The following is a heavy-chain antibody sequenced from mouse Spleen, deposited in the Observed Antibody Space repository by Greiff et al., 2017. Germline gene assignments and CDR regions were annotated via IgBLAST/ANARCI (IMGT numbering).Heavy chain of an antibody. V-gene: IGHV1-14*01. D-gene: IGHD1-1*01. CDR1: GYTFTSYV. Sequence: LVESGPELVKPGASVKMSCKASGYTFTSYVMHWVKQKPGQGLEWIGYINPYNDGTKYNEKFKGKATLTSDKSSSTAYMELSSLTSEDSAVYYCANYYGSSYTPYWYFDVWGAGTTVTVSS. CDR3: ANYYGSSYTPYWYFDV. J-gene: IGHJ1*01. CDR2: INPYNDGT.